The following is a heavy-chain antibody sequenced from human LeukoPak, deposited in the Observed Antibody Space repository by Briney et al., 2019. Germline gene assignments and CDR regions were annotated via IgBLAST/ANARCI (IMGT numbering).Heavy chain of an antibody. V-gene: IGHV4-59*01. CDR1: GGSISSYY. CDR2: IYYSGST. CDR3: ARDKKGLFDY. J-gene: IGHJ4*02. Sequence: SETLSLTCTVSGGSISSYYWSWIRQLPGKGLEWIGYIYYSGSTNYNPSLKSRVTISVDTSKNQFSLKLSSVTAADTAVYYCARDKKGLFDYWGQGTLVTVSS.